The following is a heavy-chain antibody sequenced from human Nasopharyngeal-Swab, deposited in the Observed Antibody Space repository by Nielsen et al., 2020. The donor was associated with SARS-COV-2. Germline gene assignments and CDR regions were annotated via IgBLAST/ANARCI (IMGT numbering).Heavy chain of an antibody. J-gene: IGHJ5*02. CDR3: ARERVAAAGIRDNNWFDP. CDR2: IYSGGST. Sequence: WIRQPPGKGLEWVSVIYSGGSTYYADSVKGRFTISRDNSKNTLYLQMNSLRAEDTAVYYCARERVAAAGIRDNNWFDPLGPGNPGHRLL. V-gene: IGHV3-53*01. D-gene: IGHD6-13*01.